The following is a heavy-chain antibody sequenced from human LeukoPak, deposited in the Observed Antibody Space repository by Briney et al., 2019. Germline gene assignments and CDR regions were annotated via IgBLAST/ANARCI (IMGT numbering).Heavy chain of an antibody. CDR1: GFTFSSYR. V-gene: IGHV3-48*01. CDR2: ISSSSITI. J-gene: IGHJ6*02. Sequence: PGGSLRLSCAASGFTFSSYRMTWVRQAPGKGVEWVSYISSSSITIYYADSVNGRFTISRDNAKNSLYLQMNSLRAEDTAVYYCATERGYSYAYGMDVWGQGTTVTVSS. CDR3: ATERGYSYAYGMDV. D-gene: IGHD5-18*01.